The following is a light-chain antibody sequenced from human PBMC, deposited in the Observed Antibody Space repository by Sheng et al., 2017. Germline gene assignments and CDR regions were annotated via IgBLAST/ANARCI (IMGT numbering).Light chain of an antibody. Sequence: ETVMTQSPATLSVSPGERVTLSCWASQSIGSNLAWYQQKPGQAPRLPIAGASTRSTGIPARFSGSGSGTEFTLTISSLQSEDFAVYYCQQYNNWPPGAFGPGTKINIK. CDR1: QSIGSN. CDR3: QQYNNWPPGA. V-gene: IGKV3-15*01. CDR2: GAS. J-gene: IGKJ3*01.